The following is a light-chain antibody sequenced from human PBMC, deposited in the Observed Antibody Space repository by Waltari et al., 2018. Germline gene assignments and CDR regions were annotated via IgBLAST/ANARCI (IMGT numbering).Light chain of an antibody. J-gene: IGKJ4*01. CDR2: YAS. CDR1: QDINSD. V-gene: IGKV1-13*02. Sequence: AIQLTQSPSSLSASVGDRVTIACRASQDINSDLAWYQQKPGKAPKLLIYYASSLQSGVPSRFSGSGSGTDFTLTIGSLQPEDFATYHCQHFKTYPITFGGGTKVEIK. CDR3: QHFKTYPIT.